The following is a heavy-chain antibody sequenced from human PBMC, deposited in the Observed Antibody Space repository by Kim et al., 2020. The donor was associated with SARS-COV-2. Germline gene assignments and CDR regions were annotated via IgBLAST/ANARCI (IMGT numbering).Heavy chain of an antibody. CDR2: IIPILGIA. CDR1: GGTFSSYA. J-gene: IGHJ4*02. CDR3: ARVTRERSTMTDIDY. D-gene: IGHD3-22*01. Sequence: SVKVSCKASGGTFSSYAISWVRQAPGQGLEWMGRIIPILGIANYAQKFQGRVTITADKSTSTAYMELSSLRSEDTAVYYCARVTRERSTMTDIDYWGQGTLVTVSS. V-gene: IGHV1-69*04.